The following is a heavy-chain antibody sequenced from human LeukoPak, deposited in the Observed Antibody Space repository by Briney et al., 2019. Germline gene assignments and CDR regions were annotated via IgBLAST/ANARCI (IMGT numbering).Heavy chain of an antibody. D-gene: IGHD3-10*01. CDR1: GFTFSSYG. V-gene: IGHV3-30*03. CDR3: ASLFGGFDY. Sequence: GGSLRLSCAASGFTFSSYGMHWVRQAPGKGLEWVAVISYDGSNKYYADSVKGRFTISRDNSKNTLYLQMNSLRVEDTAVYYCASLFGGFDYWGQGTLVTVSS. CDR2: ISYDGSNK. J-gene: IGHJ4*02.